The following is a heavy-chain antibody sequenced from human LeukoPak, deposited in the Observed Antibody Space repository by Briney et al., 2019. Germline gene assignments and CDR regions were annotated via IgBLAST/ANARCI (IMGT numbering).Heavy chain of an antibody. D-gene: IGHD2-2*01. CDR2: ISGTIHST. CDR1: GFTFSSYA. J-gene: IGHJ4*02. V-gene: IGHV3-23*01. Sequence: GGSLRLSCTASGFTFSSYAMSWVRLAPGKGLEWVSAISGTIHSTYYADSVKGRFTIPRDNSKNTLYLQMDSLRAEDTAVYYCARGPCSTTTCYYDYWGQGTLVSVSS. CDR3: ARGPCSTTTCYYDY.